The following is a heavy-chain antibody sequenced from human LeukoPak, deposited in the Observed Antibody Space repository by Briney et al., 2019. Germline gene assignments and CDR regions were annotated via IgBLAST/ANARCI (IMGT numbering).Heavy chain of an antibody. Sequence: KSSETLSLTRTVSGGSISSYYWSWIRQPPGKGLEWVGYIYYSGSTNYNPSLKSRVTISVDTSKNQFSLKLSSVTAADTAVYYCARDRGGTYVYWGQGTLVTVSS. CDR3: ARDRGGTYVY. CDR2: IYYSGST. J-gene: IGHJ4*02. CDR1: GGSISSYY. D-gene: IGHD1-1*01. V-gene: IGHV4-59*01.